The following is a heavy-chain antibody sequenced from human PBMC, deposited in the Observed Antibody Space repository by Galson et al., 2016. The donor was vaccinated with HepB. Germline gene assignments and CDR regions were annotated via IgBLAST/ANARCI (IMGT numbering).Heavy chain of an antibody. J-gene: IGHJ4*02. Sequence: SVKVSCKASGGTLSSHAINWVRQAPGQGLEWMGVFIPITGTPNYAQRFQGRLTITADESTSTTYMDLRSLKSDDTAVYYCAGFHTSGYDYYFDSWGQGTLVTVSS. CDR3: AGFHTSGYDYYFDS. V-gene: IGHV1-69*13. CDR1: GGTLSSHA. D-gene: IGHD3-22*01. CDR2: FIPITGTP.